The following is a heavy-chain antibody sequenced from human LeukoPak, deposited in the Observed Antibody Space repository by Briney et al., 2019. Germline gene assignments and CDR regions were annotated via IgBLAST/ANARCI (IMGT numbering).Heavy chain of an antibody. CDR3: ARDDVVGGSSAADY. CDR2: IKQDGSEK. V-gene: IGHV3-7*01. J-gene: IGHJ4*02. CDR1: GFTFSSYW. D-gene: IGHD1-26*01. Sequence: PGGSLRLSCAASGFTFSSYWMSWVRQAPGKGLEWVANIKQDGSEKYYVDSVKGRFTISRDNAKNSLYLQMNSLRAEDTAVYYCARDDVVGGSSAADYWGQGTLVTVSS.